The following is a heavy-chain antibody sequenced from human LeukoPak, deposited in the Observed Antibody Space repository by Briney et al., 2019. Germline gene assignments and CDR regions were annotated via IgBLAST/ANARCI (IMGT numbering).Heavy chain of an antibody. J-gene: IGHJ4*02. V-gene: IGHV4-59*01. D-gene: IGHD3-3*01. Sequence: PSETLSLTCTVSGGSISSYYWTWIRQPPRKGLEWIRYIFYTGGANYNPSLKSRVTISVDTSKNQFSLKLSSVTAADTAVYYCARCPSWSGYSFDYWGQGTLVTVSS. CDR1: GGSISSYY. CDR2: IFYTGGA. CDR3: ARCPSWSGYSFDY.